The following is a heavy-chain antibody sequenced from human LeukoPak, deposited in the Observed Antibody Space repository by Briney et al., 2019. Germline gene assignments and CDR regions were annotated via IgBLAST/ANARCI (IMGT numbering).Heavy chain of an antibody. CDR2: IRSKANNYAT. V-gene: IGHV3-73*01. J-gene: IGHJ5*01. CDR3: TRLLSDYKTWFDS. D-gene: IGHD4-11*01. Sequence: GGSLRLSCAASGFTFSGSAIHWVRQASGKGLEWVGRIRSKANNYATAYAASVRGRFTITRDDSQNTAYLQINSLKTEDTAVYFCTRLLSDYKTWFDSWGQGTLVAVSS. CDR1: GFTFSGSA.